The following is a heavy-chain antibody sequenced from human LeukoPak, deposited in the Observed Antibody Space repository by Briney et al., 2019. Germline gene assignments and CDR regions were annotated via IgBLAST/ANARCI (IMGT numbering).Heavy chain of an antibody. V-gene: IGHV1-69*04. CDR2: IIPMLGKT. D-gene: IGHD2-2*01. CDR3: ARGLFGGFAAAPFDH. Sequence: SVTVSFTASGGTFDNYAVSWVREAPGLGLEWMGGIIPMLGKTNSAQKFQDRVTITADTSTGTAYMELTNLGSDDKAVYFCARGLFGGFAAAPFDHWGQGTLVTVS. CDR1: GGTFDNYA. J-gene: IGHJ4*02.